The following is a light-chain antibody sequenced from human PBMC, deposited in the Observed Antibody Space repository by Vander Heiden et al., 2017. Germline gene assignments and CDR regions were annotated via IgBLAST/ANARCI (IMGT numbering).Light chain of an antibody. CDR2: RDT. Sequence: SYELPQPLSVSVALGPTARLTRGGNNIGSKIVHWYQQKPGQAPVVVIFRDTNRPSGIPERFSGSNSGNTATLTISRAQARDEADYYCQVWDSSANWVFGGGTKLTVL. V-gene: IGLV3-9*01. CDR3: QVWDSSANWV. CDR1: NIGSKI. J-gene: IGLJ3*02.